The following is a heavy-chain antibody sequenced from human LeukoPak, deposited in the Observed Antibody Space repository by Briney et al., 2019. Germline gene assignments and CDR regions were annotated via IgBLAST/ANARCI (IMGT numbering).Heavy chain of an antibody. CDR3: AREYGSGTINNYLYYFDY. D-gene: IGHD3-10*01. V-gene: IGHV4-31*03. CDR2: IYYSGST. J-gene: IGHJ4*02. CDR1: GGSINRGGYY. Sequence: SETLSLTCTVSGGSINRGGYYWSWIRQHPGKGLEWIGYIYYSGSTYYNPSLKSRVTITLDTSKNQFSLKFTSVTAADTAVYYCAREYGSGTINNYLYYFDYWGQGTLVTVSS.